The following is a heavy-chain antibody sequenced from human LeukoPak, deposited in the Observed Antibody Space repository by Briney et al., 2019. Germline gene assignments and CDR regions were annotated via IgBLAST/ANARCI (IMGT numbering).Heavy chain of an antibody. CDR1: RGTFSSYA. V-gene: IGHV1-69*04. D-gene: IGHD3-22*01. CDR3: ARDYYDSSGYFDY. CDR2: IIPILGIA. J-gene: IGHJ4*02. Sequence: SVKVSCKASRGTFSSYAISWVRQAPGQGLEWMGRIIPILGIANYAQKFQGRVTITADKSTSTAYMELSSLRSEDTAVYYCARDYYDSSGYFDYWGQGTLVTVSS.